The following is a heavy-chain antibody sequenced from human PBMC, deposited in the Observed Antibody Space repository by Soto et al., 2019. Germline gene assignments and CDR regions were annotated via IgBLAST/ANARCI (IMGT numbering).Heavy chain of an antibody. Sequence: QVQLQESGPGLVKPSETLSLTCTVSGGSVSSGSYYWGLMRQPPGKGPEWIGYIYYTGCTYYTPPLMRRGTISVDPSKNQLSPKLSSVPAADTAVYYCARDPTARGIAARGWFDPWGQGSLVAVSS. J-gene: IGHJ5*02. V-gene: IGHV4-61*01. CDR3: ARDPTARGIAARGWFDP. CDR1: GGSVSSGSYY. CDR2: IYYTGCT. D-gene: IGHD6-6*01.